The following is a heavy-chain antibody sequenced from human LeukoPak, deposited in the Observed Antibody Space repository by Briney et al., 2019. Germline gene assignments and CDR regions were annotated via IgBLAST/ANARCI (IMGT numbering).Heavy chain of an antibody. J-gene: IGHJ4*02. CDR2: IYYSGST. D-gene: IGHD3-22*01. Sequence: SETLSLTCTVSGGSISSYYWSWIRQPPGKGLEWIGYIYYSGSTNYNPSLKSRVTISVDTSKNQFSLKLSSVTAADTAVYYCARDGYYDSSGYFVWGQGTLVTVSS. CDR1: GGSISSYY. V-gene: IGHV4-59*01. CDR3: ARDGYYDSSGYFV.